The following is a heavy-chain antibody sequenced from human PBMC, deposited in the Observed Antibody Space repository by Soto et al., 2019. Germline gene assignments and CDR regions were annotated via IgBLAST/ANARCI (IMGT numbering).Heavy chain of an antibody. CDR3: AGEVGHSGLGSFDL. V-gene: IGHV3-7*01. Sequence: EVQLVESGGGLVQPGGSLRLSCVTSGVTFSNFWMHWVRQAPGKGLEWVTNIKEDGSVKQYLDSVKGRFTISRDNAENSLYLQMDSLRGDDTAVYYCAGEVGHSGLGSFDLWGQGTMVTVSS. CDR2: IKEDGSVK. CDR1: GVTFSNFW. D-gene: IGHD1-26*01. J-gene: IGHJ3*01.